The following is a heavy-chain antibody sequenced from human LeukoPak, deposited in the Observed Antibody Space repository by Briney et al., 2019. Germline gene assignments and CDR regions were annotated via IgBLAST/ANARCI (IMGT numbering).Heavy chain of an antibody. J-gene: IGHJ6*02. CDR1: GGTFSSYA. V-gene: IGHV1-69*13. D-gene: IGHD1-1*01. CDR2: IIPIFGTA. CDR3: ARGPTWDYGMDV. Sequence: SVKVSCKAPGGTFSSYAISWVRQAPGQGLEWMGGIIPIFGTANYAQKFQGRVTITADESTSTAYMELSSLRSEDTAVYYCARGPTWDYGMDVWGQGTTVTVSS.